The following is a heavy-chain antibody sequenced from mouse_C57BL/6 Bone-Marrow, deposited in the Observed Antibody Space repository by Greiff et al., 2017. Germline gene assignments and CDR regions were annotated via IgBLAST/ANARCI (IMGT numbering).Heavy chain of an antibody. J-gene: IGHJ2*01. Sequence: EVKVEESGPGLVKPSQSLSLTCSVTGYSITSGYYWNWIRQFPGNKLEWMGYISYDGSNNYNPSLKNRISITRDTSKNQFFLKLNSVTTEDTATYYCARQALYYFDYWGQGTTLTVSS. CDR3: ARQALYYFDY. D-gene: IGHD3-2*02. V-gene: IGHV3-6*01. CDR2: ISYDGSN. CDR1: GYSITSGYY.